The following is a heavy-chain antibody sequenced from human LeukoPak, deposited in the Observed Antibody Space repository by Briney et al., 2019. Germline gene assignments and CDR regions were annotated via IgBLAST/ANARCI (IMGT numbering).Heavy chain of an antibody. D-gene: IGHD3-9*01. Sequence: GSLRLSCAASGFTFSSYGMHWVRQAPGKGLEWVAVISYDGSNKYYADSVKGRFTISRDNSKNTLYLQMNSLRAEGTAVYYCAKERGPLRYFDWSYDYWGQGTLVTVSS. CDR3: AKERGPLRYFDWSYDY. J-gene: IGHJ4*02. CDR1: GFTFSSYG. CDR2: ISYDGSNK. V-gene: IGHV3-30*18.